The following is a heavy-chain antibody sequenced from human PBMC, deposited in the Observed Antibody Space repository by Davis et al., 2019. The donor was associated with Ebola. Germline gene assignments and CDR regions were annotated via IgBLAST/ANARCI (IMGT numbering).Heavy chain of an antibody. CDR1: GFTFTHYA. V-gene: IGHV3-23*01. J-gene: IGHJ4*02. Sequence: GESLKIYCATSGFTFTHYAMTWYRQAPGQGLQWVASVTASVGHTFYADSVKGRFTISRDISRNTLYLQMNGLRAEDTGVYYCAKLPIFGVVILFFDYWGQGTLVTVSS. D-gene: IGHD3-3*01. CDR3: AKLPIFGVVILFFDY. CDR2: VTASVGHT.